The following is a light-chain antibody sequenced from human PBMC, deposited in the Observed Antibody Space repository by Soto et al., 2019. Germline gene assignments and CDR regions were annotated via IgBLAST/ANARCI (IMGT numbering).Light chain of an antibody. CDR3: AAWDDSLSGPV. CDR2: TDN. CDR1: DSNIGRHF. Sequence: QSVLTQPPSASGTPGQRVTISCSGSDSNIGRHFVYWYQQLPGTAPKLLIFTDNQRPAGVLDRFSGSKSGTSGSLAISGLRSDDEGDYYCAAWDDSLSGPVFGGGTKL. J-gene: IGLJ2*01. V-gene: IGLV1-47*02.